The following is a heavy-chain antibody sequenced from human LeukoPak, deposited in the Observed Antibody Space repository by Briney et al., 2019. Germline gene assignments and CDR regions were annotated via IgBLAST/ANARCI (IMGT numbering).Heavy chain of an antibody. CDR2: INHSGST. Sequence: SETLSLTCAVYGGSFSGYYWSWIRQPPGKGLEWIGEINHSGSTNYNPSLKSRVTISVDTSKNQFSLKLSSVTAADTAVYYCARLVPRYGSGSQSDYWGQGTLVTVSS. D-gene: IGHD3-10*01. J-gene: IGHJ4*02. CDR1: GGSFSGYY. CDR3: ARLVPRYGSGSQSDY. V-gene: IGHV4-34*01.